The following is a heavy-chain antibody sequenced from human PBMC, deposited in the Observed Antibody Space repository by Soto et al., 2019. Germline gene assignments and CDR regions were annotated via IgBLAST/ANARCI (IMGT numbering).Heavy chain of an antibody. CDR1: GFPISSYW. J-gene: IGHJ3*02. Sequence: GGSLRLSCAASGFPISSYWMSWVRQATGKGLEWVANIKQDGSEKYYVDSVKGRFTISRDNAKNSLYLQMNSLRAEDTAVYYCASDTSGSPTLDAFDIWGQGAMVTVSS. D-gene: IGHD3-10*01. CDR2: IKQDGSEK. CDR3: ASDTSGSPTLDAFDI. V-gene: IGHV3-7*01.